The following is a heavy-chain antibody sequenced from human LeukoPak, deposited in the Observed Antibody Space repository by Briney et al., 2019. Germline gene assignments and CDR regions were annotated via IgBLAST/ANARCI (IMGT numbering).Heavy chain of an antibody. D-gene: IGHD3-22*01. V-gene: IGHV1-18*01. Sequence: GASVKGSCKASGYTFTSYGISWVRQAPGQGLEWMGWISAYNGNTNYAQKLQGRVTMTTDTSTSTAYMELRSLRSDDTAVYYCAREYYYDSSGQPYFDYWGQGTLVTVSS. CDR2: ISAYNGNT. J-gene: IGHJ4*02. CDR1: GYTFTSYG. CDR3: AREYYYDSSGQPYFDY.